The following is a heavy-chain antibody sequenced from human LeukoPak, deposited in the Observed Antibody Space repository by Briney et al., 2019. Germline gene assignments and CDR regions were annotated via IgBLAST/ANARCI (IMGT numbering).Heavy chain of an antibody. V-gene: IGHV1-69*13. CDR1: GGTFSSYA. CDR2: IIPIFGTA. CDR3: ARAWGVRGSRYYYYGMDV. J-gene: IGHJ6*02. Sequence: ASVKVSCKASGGTFSSYAISWVRQAPGQGLEWMGGIIPIFGTANYAQKFQGRVTITADESTSTAYMELSSLRSEDTAVYYCARAWGVRGSRYYYYGMDVWGQGTTVTVSS. D-gene: IGHD3-10*01.